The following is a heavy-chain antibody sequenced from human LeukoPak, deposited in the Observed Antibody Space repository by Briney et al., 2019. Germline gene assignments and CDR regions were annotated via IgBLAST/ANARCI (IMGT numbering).Heavy chain of an antibody. V-gene: IGHV1-24*01. Sequence: ASVKVSCKVSGYTLTESSMHWVRQAPGKGLEWMGGFDPEDGETIYAQKFQGRVTMTEDTSTDTAYMELSSLRSKDTAVYYCATIASTPSYYYDSSGFNWFDPWGQGTLVTVSS. CDR2: FDPEDGET. CDR3: ATIASTPSYYYDSSGFNWFDP. CDR1: GYTLTESS. J-gene: IGHJ5*02. D-gene: IGHD3-22*01.